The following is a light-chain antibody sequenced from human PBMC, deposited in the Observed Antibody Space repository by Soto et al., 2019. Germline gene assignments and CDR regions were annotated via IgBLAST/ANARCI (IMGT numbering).Light chain of an antibody. CDR1: QSVSSY. CDR3: QQRSNWPPYT. V-gene: IGKV3-11*01. CDR2: AAS. J-gene: IGKJ2*01. Sequence: EIVLTQSPATLSLSPGERATLSCRASQSVSSYLAWSQQKPGQGPRLLIYAASNRATGIPARFSGSGSGTDCTRTISSLEPEDFGVYYCQQRSNWPPYTFGQGTKLEIK.